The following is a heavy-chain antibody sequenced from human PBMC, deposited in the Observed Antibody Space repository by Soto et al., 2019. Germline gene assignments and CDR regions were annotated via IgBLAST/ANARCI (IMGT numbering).Heavy chain of an antibody. J-gene: IGHJ5*02. CDR3: AREGGQQLVLGFDP. CDR1: GFTFSSYW. V-gene: IGHV3-7*01. CDR2: IKQDGSEK. D-gene: IGHD6-13*01. Sequence: EVQLVESGGGLVQPGGSLRLSCAASGFTFSSYWMSWVRQAPGKGLEWVANIKQDGSEKYYVDSVKGRFTISRDNAKNSLYLQMNSLRAEDTAVYYCAREGGQQLVLGFDPWGQGTLVTVSS.